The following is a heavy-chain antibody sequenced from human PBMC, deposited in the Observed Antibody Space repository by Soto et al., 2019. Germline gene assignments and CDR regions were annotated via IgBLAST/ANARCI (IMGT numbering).Heavy chain of an antibody. CDR2: IWSDGSNK. V-gene: IGHV3-33*01. J-gene: IGHJ6*02. CDR1: GFTFSTYG. D-gene: IGHD1-7*01. Sequence: GGSLRLSCAASGFTFSTYGMHWVRQAPGKGLEWVALIWSDGSNKYYADSVKGRFTISRDNSKKTLYLQMNSLRAEDTAVYYCARDKDRLQLGGNYHYILDVWGQGTTVTVSS. CDR3: ARDKDRLQLGGNYHYILDV.